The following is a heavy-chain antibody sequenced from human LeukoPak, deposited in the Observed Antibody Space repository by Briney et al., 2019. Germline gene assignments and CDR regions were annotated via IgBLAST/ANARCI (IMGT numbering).Heavy chain of an antibody. CDR2: ISYSGNT. D-gene: IGHD2-15*01. CDR3: ATRSTGVAAAFDC. Sequence: SETLSLTCSVSGGSISSYYWSWIRQPPGKGLEWIGYISYSGNTNYNPSLKSRVTISVDTSKNQFSLKLSSVTAADTAVYYCATRSTGVAAAFDCWGQGALVTVSS. CDR1: GGSISSYY. J-gene: IGHJ4*02. V-gene: IGHV4-59*01.